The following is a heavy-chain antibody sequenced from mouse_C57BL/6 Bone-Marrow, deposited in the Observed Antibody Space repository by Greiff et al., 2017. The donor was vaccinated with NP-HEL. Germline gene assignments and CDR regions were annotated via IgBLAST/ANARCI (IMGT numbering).Heavy chain of an antibody. CDR2: INPSTGGT. CDR1: GYSFTGYY. CDR3: AGSSGPYYYAMDY. Sequence: EVKLQESGPELVKPGASVKISCKASGYSFTGYYMNWVKQSPEKSLEWIGEINPSTGGTTYNQKFKAKATLTVDKSSSTAYMQLKSLTSEDSAVYYCAGSSGPYYYAMDYWGQGTSVTVSS. V-gene: IGHV1-42*01. J-gene: IGHJ4*01. D-gene: IGHD3-2*02.